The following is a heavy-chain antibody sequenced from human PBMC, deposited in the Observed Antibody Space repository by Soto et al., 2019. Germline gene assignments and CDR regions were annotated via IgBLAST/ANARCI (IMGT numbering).Heavy chain of an antibody. V-gene: IGHV3-30*18. Sequence: SLRLSCAASGLTFRSYRMHWVRQAPGKGLEWVAVISYDGSNKYYAASVKGRFTISRDNSKNTLYLQMNSLRAEDTAVYYCAKGYCGGDCYYFDYWGQGTLVTASS. CDR2: ISYDGSNK. J-gene: IGHJ4*02. CDR3: AKGYCGGDCYYFDY. D-gene: IGHD2-21*02. CDR1: GLTFRSYR.